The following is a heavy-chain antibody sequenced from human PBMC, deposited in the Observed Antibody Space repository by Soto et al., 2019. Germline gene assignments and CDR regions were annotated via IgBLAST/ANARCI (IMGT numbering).Heavy chain of an antibody. CDR1: GGSISSSSYY. J-gene: IGHJ4*02. V-gene: IGHV4-39*01. CDR2: IYYSGST. D-gene: IGHD2-21*01. Sequence: QLQLQESGPGLVKPSETLSLTCTVSGGSISSSSYYWGWIRQPPGKGLEWIGSIYYSGSTYYNPSLKTRVTISVDTSTTQVALKLSSVSAADTAVYYCASLGNTAGIILWWAFDYWGQGTLVTVSS. CDR3: ASLGNTAGIILWWAFDY.